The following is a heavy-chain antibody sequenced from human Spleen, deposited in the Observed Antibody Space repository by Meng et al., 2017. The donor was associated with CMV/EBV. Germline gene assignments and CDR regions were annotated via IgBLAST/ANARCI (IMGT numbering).Heavy chain of an antibody. CDR3: ARVRSGYNWNSFDY. D-gene: IGHD1-7*01. CDR2: ISYDGSNK. V-gene: IGHV3-30*04. Sequence: SRFPFISYSMRRVSQAPGTGLVWVAVISYDGSNKYYAACVKGRFTISRYNSKNTLYLQMNSLRAEDTAVYYCARVRSGYNWNSFDYWGQGTLVTVSS. J-gene: IGHJ4*02. CDR1: RFPFISYS.